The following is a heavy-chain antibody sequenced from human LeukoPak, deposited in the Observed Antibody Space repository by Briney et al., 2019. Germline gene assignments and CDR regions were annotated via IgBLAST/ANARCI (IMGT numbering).Heavy chain of an antibody. CDR1: GFTFSSYS. CDR2: ISSSSSTT. Sequence: GGSLRLSCAASGFTFSSYSMNWVRQAPGKGLEWVSYISSSSSTTYYADSVKGRFTISRDNAKNSLYLQMNGLRAEDTAVYYCARGNAVDYYDRSGYYTDFDYWGQGTLVTVSS. D-gene: IGHD3-22*01. J-gene: IGHJ4*02. V-gene: IGHV3-48*01. CDR3: ARGNAVDYYDRSGYYTDFDY.